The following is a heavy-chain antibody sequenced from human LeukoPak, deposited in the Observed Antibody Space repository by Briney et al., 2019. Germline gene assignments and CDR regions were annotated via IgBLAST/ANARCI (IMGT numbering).Heavy chain of an antibody. V-gene: IGHV4-39*01. CDR1: GGSISSSSYY. Sequence: SETLSLTCTVSGGSISSSSYYWGWIRRPPGKGLEWIGSIYYSGSTYYNPSLKSRVTISVDTSKNQFSLKLSSVTAADTAVYYCARLRVLWFGELSAFDIWGQGTMVAVSS. CDR3: ARLRVLWFGELSAFDI. CDR2: IYYSGST. J-gene: IGHJ3*02. D-gene: IGHD3-10*01.